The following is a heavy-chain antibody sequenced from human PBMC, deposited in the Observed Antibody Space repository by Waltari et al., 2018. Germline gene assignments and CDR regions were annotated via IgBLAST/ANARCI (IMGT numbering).Heavy chain of an antibody. CDR3: ARHPRGSSKLYYYYYGMDV. J-gene: IGHJ6*02. Sequence: QLQLQESGPGLVKPSETLSLTCTVSGGSISSSSYYWGWIRQPPGKGLEWIGSIYYSGSTYYNPSLKSRVTISVDTSKNQFSLKLSSVTAADTAVYYCARHPRGSSKLYYYYYGMDVWGQGTTVTVSS. D-gene: IGHD6-13*01. CDR1: GGSISSSSYY. CDR2: IYYSGST. V-gene: IGHV4-39*01.